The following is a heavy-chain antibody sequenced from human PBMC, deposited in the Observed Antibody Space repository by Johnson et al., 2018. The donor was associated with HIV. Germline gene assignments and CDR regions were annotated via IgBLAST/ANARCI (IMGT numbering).Heavy chain of an antibody. V-gene: IGHV3-15*01. CDR3: TTAPSNWGNAFDI. D-gene: IGHD7-27*01. CDR1: GFTVSNAW. CDR2: IKSKTDGGTT. J-gene: IGHJ3*02. Sequence: EVQLVESGGGLVKPGGSLRLSCAASGFTVSNAWMSWVRQAPGKGLEWVGRIKSKTDGGTTDYAAPVKGRFTISRDDSKNTLYLQMNSLKTEDTAVYYCTTAPSNWGNAFDIWGQGTMVTVSS.